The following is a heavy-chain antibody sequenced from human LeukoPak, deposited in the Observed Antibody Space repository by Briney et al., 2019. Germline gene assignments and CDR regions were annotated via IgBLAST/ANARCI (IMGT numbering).Heavy chain of an antibody. CDR2: ISSSGSTI. Sequence: GGSLRLSCAASGFTFSSYEMNWVRQAPGKGLEGVSYISSSGSTIYYADSVKGRFTISRDNAKNSLYLQMNSLRAEDTAVYYCARDGSGAYSSGSQDAFDIWGQGTMVTVSS. CDR3: ARDGSGAYSSGSQDAFDI. CDR1: GFTFSSYE. V-gene: IGHV3-48*03. D-gene: IGHD6-19*01. J-gene: IGHJ3*02.